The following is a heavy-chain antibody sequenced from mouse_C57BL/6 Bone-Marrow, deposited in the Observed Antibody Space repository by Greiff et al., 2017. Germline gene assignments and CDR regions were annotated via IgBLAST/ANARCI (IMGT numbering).Heavy chain of an antibody. J-gene: IGHJ3*01. CDR3: ITGGFAY. Sequence: VQLKQSGAELVRPGASVKLSCTASGFNIKDDYMHWVKQRPEQGLEWIGWIDPENGDTEYASKFQGKATITADTSSNTAYLQLSSLTSEDTAVYYCITGGFAYWGQGTLVTVSA. CDR1: GFNIKDDY. V-gene: IGHV14-4*01. CDR2: IDPENGDT.